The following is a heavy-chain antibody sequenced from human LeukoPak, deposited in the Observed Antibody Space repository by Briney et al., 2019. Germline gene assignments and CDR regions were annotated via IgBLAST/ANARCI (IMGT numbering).Heavy chain of an antibody. Sequence: ETLSLTCAVYGGSFSGYYWSWVRQAPGKGLEWVGRIKSKTDGGTTDYAAPVKGRFTISRDDSKNTLYLQMNSLKTEDTAVYYCTTRALYGDYGDYWGQGTLVTVSS. CDR2: IKSKTDGGTT. CDR1: GGSFSGYY. V-gene: IGHV3-15*01. D-gene: IGHD4-17*01. CDR3: TTRALYGDYGDY. J-gene: IGHJ4*02.